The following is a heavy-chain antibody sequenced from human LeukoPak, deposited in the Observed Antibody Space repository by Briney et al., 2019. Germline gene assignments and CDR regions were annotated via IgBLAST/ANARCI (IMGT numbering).Heavy chain of an antibody. CDR3: ARDTQQQLVLYYYYGMDV. CDR1: GYTFTGYY. D-gene: IGHD6-13*01. CDR2: INPNSGGT. Sequence: ASVKVSCKASGYTFTGYYMHWVRPAPGQGLEWMGWINPNSGGTNYAQKFQGRVTMTRDTSISTAYMELSRLRSDDTAVYYCARDTQQQLVLYYYYGMDVWGQGTTVTVSS. J-gene: IGHJ6*02. V-gene: IGHV1-2*02.